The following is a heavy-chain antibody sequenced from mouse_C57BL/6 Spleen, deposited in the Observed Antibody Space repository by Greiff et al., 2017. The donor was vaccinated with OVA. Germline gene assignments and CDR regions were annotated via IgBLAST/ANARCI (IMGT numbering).Heavy chain of an antibody. CDR1: GYTFTSYW. Sequence: VMQSCKASGYTFTSYWLHWVKPRSGHGLEWIGEIDPSANYTNYNQKFKGKSTLTVDKSSSTAYMQLSSLTSEDPAVYYCARQDYYSMDYWGQGTSVTVSS. CDR2: IDPSANYT. V-gene: IGHV1-69*01. CDR3: ARQDYYSMDY. J-gene: IGHJ4*01.